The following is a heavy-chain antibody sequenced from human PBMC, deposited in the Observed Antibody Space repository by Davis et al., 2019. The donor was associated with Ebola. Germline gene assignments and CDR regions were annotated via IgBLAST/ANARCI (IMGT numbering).Heavy chain of an antibody. CDR2: IYHSGST. J-gene: IGHJ5*02. Sequence: PSETLSLTCAVSGGSISSSNWWSWVRQPPGKGLEWIGEIYHSGSTNYNPSLKSRVTISVDKSKNQFSLKLSSVTAADTAVYYCARRGSGRMVQGVMGWFDPWGQGTLVTVSS. CDR1: GGSISSSNW. CDR3: ARRGSGRMVQGVMGWFDP. D-gene: IGHD3-10*01. V-gene: IGHV4-4*02.